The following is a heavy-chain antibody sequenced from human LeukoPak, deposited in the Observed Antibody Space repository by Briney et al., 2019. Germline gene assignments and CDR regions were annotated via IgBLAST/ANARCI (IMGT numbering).Heavy chain of an antibody. V-gene: IGHV3-30*18. CDR2: ISYNGGRK. J-gene: IGHJ6*03. CDR3: AKVGENSGWTPYEGNYYYYMDV. Sequence: GGSLRLSCVASGFSFNTYAIHWVRQAPGKGLEWVALISYNGGRKEYAESVKGRFTIDRDNSKNTVLLQMNSLRPDDTAIYYCAKVGENSGWTPYEGNYYYYMDVWGKGTTVTISS. CDR1: GFSFNTYA. D-gene: IGHD6-19*01.